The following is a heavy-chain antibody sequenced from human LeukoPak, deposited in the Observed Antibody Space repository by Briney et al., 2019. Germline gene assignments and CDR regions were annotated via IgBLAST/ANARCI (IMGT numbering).Heavy chain of an antibody. CDR2: IYHSGST. V-gene: IGHV4-30-2*01. CDR1: GGSISSGGYS. J-gene: IGHJ4*02. Sequence: PSQTLSLTSAVSGGSISSGGYSWSWIRQPPGKGLEWIGYIYHSGSTYYNPSLKSRVTISVDRSKNQFSLKLSSVTAADTAVYYCASTNYYDSSVDYWGQGTLVTVSS. D-gene: IGHD3-22*01. CDR3: ASTNYYDSSVDY.